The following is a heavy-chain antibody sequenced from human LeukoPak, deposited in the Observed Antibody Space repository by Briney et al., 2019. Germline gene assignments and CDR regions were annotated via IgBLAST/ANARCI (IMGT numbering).Heavy chain of an antibody. Sequence: GESLKFSCRGSGYSFTSYWIGWVRQVPGKGLEWMGVFYPGDADTSYSPSFQGQCTISADQAISTAYQQWSSLKASDTAMYYCARQTNNLYYFDYWGQGTLVTVSS. CDR1: GYSFTSYW. CDR3: ARQTNNLYYFDY. CDR2: FYPGDADT. J-gene: IGHJ4*02. D-gene: IGHD5-24*01. V-gene: IGHV5-51*01.